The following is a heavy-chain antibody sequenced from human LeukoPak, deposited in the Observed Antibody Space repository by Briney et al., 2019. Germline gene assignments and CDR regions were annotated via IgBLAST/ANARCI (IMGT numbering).Heavy chain of an antibody. J-gene: IGHJ4*02. CDR2: IYYSGST. Sequence: SETLSLTCTVSGVSISSYYWSWIRQPPGKGLEWLGYIYYSGSTNYNPSLKSRVTISVDTSKNQFSLKLSSVTAADTAVYYCATLDIVASKAFDYWGQGTLVTVSS. D-gene: IGHD5-12*01. V-gene: IGHV4-59*08. CDR3: ATLDIVASKAFDY. CDR1: GVSISSYY.